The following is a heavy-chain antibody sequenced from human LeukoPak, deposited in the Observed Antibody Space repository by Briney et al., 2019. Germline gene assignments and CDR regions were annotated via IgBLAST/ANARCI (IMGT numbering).Heavy chain of an antibody. V-gene: IGHV1-3*01. D-gene: IGHD6-13*01. J-gene: IGHJ4*02. CDR2: INAGNGNT. Sequence: GASVKVSCKASGYTFTSYAMHWVRQAPGQRLEWMGWINAGNGNTKYSQEFQGRVTMTTDTSTSTAYMELRSLRSDDTAVYYCARDLPYSSSWESIDYWGQGTLVTVSS. CDR1: GYTFTSYA. CDR3: ARDLPYSSSWESIDY.